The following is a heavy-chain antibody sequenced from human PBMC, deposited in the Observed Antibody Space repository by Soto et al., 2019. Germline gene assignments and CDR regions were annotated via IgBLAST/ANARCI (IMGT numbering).Heavy chain of an antibody. Sequence: PSETLSLTCAVSGGSITSDGYYWSWIRQHPGEGLEWIGYIYYSGSTYSNPSLRGRVTISRDTSKNEFSLRLSSVTAADTAVYYCASHRSAYYPNNFDYWGQGTLVTVSS. CDR2: IYYSGST. V-gene: IGHV4-31*11. CDR1: GGSITSDGYY. D-gene: IGHD3-22*01. CDR3: ASHRSAYYPNNFDY. J-gene: IGHJ4*02.